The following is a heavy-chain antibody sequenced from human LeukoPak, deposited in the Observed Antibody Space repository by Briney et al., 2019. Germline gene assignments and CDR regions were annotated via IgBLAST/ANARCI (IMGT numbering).Heavy chain of an antibody. Sequence: GASVKVSCKASGYTFAGYYMHWVRQAPGQGLEWMGRINPNSGDTNYAQKFQGRVTMTRDTSISTAYMELSTLRSDDTAVYYCAGAQGGTTPHVFFYWGQGTLVTVSS. CDR3: AGAQGGTTPHVFFY. J-gene: IGHJ4*02. CDR2: INPNSGDT. CDR1: GYTFAGYY. D-gene: IGHD1-7*01. V-gene: IGHV1-2*06.